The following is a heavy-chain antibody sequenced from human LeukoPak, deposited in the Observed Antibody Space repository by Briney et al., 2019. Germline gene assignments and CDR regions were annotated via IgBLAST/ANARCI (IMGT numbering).Heavy chain of an antibody. Sequence: GASVKVSCKASGYTFTSYGISWVRQAPGQGLEWMGWISAYNGSTNYAQKLQGRVTMTTDTSTSTAYMELRSLRSDDTAVYYCARMGETVTPDLLDYWGQGTLVTVSS. V-gene: IGHV1-18*01. CDR2: ISAYNGST. D-gene: IGHD4-17*01. J-gene: IGHJ4*02. CDR1: GYTFTSYG. CDR3: ARMGETVTPDLLDY.